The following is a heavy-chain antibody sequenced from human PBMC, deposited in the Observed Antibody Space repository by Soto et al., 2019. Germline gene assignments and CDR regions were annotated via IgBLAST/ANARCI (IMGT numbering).Heavy chain of an antibody. CDR3: ARDSSGWYFDY. Sequence: SETLSLTCTVSGGSISSYYWSWIRQPPGKGLEWIGYIYYSGSTNYNPSLKSRVTISVDTSKNQFSLKLSSVTAADTAVYYCARDSSGWYFDYWGQGTLVTVSS. J-gene: IGHJ4*02. CDR2: IYYSGST. V-gene: IGHV4-59*01. D-gene: IGHD6-19*01. CDR1: GGSISSYY.